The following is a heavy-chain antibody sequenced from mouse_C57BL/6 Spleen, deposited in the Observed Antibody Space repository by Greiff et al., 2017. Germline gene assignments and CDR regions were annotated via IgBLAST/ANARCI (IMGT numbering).Heavy chain of an antibody. CDR2: IWRGGST. D-gene: IGHD2-10*02. CDR3: AKSYGNYYFDY. Sequence: VKLMESGPGLVQPSQSLSITCTVSGFSLTSYGVHWVRQSPGKGLEWLGVIWRGGSTDYNAAFMSRLSITKDNSKSQVFLKMNSLQADDTAIYYCAKSYGNYYFDYWGQGTTLTVSS. V-gene: IGHV2-5*01. CDR1: GFSLTSYG. J-gene: IGHJ2*01.